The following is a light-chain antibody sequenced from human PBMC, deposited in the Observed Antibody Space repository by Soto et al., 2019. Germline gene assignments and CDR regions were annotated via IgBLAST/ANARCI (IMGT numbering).Light chain of an antibody. CDR1: SSDVGAYNY. CDR3: SAFASGNTWV. Sequence: QSVLTQPPSASGSPGQSVTISCTGTSSDVGAYNYVSWYQQHAGKAPKLVIYEVTKRPSGVPDRFSGSKSANTASLTVSGLQAEDEADYYCSAFASGNTWVFGGGTQLAV. CDR2: EVT. V-gene: IGLV2-8*01. J-gene: IGLJ3*02.